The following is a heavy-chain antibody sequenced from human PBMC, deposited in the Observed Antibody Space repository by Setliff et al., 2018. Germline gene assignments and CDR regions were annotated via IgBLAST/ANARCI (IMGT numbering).Heavy chain of an antibody. CDR1: GLTFDNYA. CDR3: ARATASLPTTASDY. CDR2: ISADGSSV. J-gene: IGHJ4*02. Sequence: GGSLRLSCAASGLTFDNYAFSWVRQAPGKGLEWISAISADGSSVYYARSVRGRFTVSRDNSNSTVSLQMNSLRTEDTAFYFCARATASLPTTASDYWGQGTLVTVSS. V-gene: IGHV3-23*01. D-gene: IGHD2-21*02.